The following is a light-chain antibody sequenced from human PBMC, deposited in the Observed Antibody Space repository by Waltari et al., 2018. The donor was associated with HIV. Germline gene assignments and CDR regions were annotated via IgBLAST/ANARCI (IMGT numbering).Light chain of an antibody. J-gene: IGKJ1*01. V-gene: IGKV2-30*01. CDR1: QSLVYRDGNTY. Sequence: DIVMTQSPLSLPVTLGQPASISCRSSQSLVYRDGNTYLNWFQQRPGQSPRRLIYKVSNRDSGVPDRLSGSGSGTDFTRTISRVEAEDVGVYYCMQGTHWPWTFGQGTKVEIK. CDR2: KVS. CDR3: MQGTHWPWT.